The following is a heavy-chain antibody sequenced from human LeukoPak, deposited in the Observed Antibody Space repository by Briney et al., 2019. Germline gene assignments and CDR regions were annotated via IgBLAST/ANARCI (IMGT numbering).Heavy chain of an antibody. V-gene: IGHV3-30-3*01. CDR2: ISSDGSLE. D-gene: IGHD2-2*01. Sequence: GGSLRLSCAASGFTFSGYAMHWVRQAPGKGLEWLAVISSDGSLEYYADSVKGRFTISRDNSKNTLYLQMNSLRPEDTAVYYCARGPVPAAARHFDYWGQGTLVTVSS. CDR3: ARGPVPAAARHFDY. J-gene: IGHJ4*02. CDR1: GFTFSGYA.